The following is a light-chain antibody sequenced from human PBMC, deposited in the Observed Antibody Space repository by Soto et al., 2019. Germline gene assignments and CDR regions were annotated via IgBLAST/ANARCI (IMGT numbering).Light chain of an antibody. J-gene: IGLJ2*01. CDR3: QAWDSSTGV. V-gene: IGLV3-1*01. CDR1: KSGDKY. CDR2: QDS. Sequence: SYELTQPPSVSVSPGQTASITFSGDKSGDKYACWYQQKPGQYPVLVIYQDSKRPSGIPERFSGSNSGNTATLTISGTQAMDEADYSCQAWDSSTGVFGGGTKVTVL.